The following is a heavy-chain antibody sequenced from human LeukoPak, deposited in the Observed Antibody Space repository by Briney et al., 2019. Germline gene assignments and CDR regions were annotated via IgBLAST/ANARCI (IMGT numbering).Heavy chain of an antibody. V-gene: IGHV3-7*01. CDR1: GFTFSSYW. J-gene: IGHJ3*02. D-gene: IGHD3-10*01. CDR3: AKASGVPWADYAFDI. CDR2: IKQDGSEK. Sequence: GGSLRLSCAASGFTFSSYWMSWVRQAPGKGLEWVANIKQDGSEKYYVDSVKGRFTISRDSSKNTLYLQMNSLRAEDTAVYYCAKASGVPWADYAFDIWGQGTMVTVSS.